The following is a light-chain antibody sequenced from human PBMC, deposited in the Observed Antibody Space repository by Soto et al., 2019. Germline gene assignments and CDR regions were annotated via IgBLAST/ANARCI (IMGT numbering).Light chain of an antibody. CDR1: SSDVGGYNY. V-gene: IGLV2-8*01. J-gene: IGLJ2*01. CDR3: SSYAGSNNFEVV. CDR2: EVS. Sequence: QSVLTQPPSASGSPGQSVTISCTGTSSDVGGYNYVSWYQQHPGKAPKLMIYEVSKRPSGVPDRFSGSKSGNTASLTVSGYQAEDEADYYCSSYAGSNNFEVVFGGGTKLTVL.